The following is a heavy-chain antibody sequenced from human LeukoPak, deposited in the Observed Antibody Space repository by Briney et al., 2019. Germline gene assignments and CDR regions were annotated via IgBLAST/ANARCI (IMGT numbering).Heavy chain of an antibody. V-gene: IGHV4-34*01. Sequence: PSETLSLTCAVYGGSFSGYYWSWIRQPPGKGLEWIGEINHSGSTNYNPSLKSRVTISVDTSKNQFSLKLSSVTAADTAVYYCARAFLSMVRGVYYFDYWGQGTLVTVSS. CDR2: INHSGST. CDR1: GGSFSGYY. J-gene: IGHJ4*02. CDR3: ARAFLSMVRGVYYFDY. D-gene: IGHD3-10*01.